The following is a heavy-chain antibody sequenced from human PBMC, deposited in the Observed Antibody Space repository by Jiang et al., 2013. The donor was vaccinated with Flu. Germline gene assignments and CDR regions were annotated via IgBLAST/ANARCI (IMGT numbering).Heavy chain of an antibody. J-gene: IGHJ4*02. Sequence: GLVKPGGSLRLSCAASGFTFSSYSMNWVRQAPGKGLEWVSSISSSSSYIYYADSVKGRFTISRDNAKNSLYLQMNSLRAEDTAVYYCARGLYCSSTSCYFSDYWGQGTLVTVFS. V-gene: IGHV3-21*01. D-gene: IGHD2-2*01. CDR2: ISSSSSYI. CDR1: GFTFSSYS. CDR3: ARGLYCSSTSCYFSDY.